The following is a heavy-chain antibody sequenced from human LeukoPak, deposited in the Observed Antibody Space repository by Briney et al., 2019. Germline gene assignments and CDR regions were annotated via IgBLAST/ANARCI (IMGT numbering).Heavy chain of an antibody. CDR3: ATAYYYDSSGYSGGPAFDI. V-gene: IGHV4-4*09. J-gene: IGHJ3*02. D-gene: IGHD3-22*01. CDR2: IYTSGST. Sequence: SETLSLICTVSGVPLSSYYWRWIRPPPGKGLEGIGYIYTSGSTNYNPSLKSRVTISVDTSKIQFSLKLSSVTAAYTAVYYCATAYYYDSSGYSGGPAFDIWGQGTMVTVSS. CDR1: GVPLSSYY.